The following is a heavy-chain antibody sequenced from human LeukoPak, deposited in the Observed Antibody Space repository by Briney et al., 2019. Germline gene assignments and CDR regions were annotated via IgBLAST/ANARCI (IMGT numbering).Heavy chain of an antibody. D-gene: IGHD6-13*01. J-gene: IGHJ4*02. CDR2: ISYDGSNK. V-gene: IGHV3-30-3*01. CDR3: ARDEALPPGSGTLDY. CDR1: GFTFSSYA. Sequence: QLGGSLRLSCAASGFTFSSYAMHWVRQAPGKGLEWVAVISYDGSNKYYADSVKGRFTISRDNSKNTLYLQMNSLRAEDTAVYYCARDEALPPGSGTLDYWGQGTLVTVSS.